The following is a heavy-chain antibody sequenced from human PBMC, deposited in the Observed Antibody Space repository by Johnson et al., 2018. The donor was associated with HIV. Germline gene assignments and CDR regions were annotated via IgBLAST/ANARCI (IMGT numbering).Heavy chain of an antibody. J-gene: IGHJ3*02. D-gene: IGHD6-13*01. CDR1: GFTFDDYG. Sequence: VQLVESGGGIVRPGGSLRLSCVASGFTFDDYGMSWVSQGPGKGLEWVTGINWSGDSTEYADSVKGRFTVSRDNARNSLYLQSNGLRAEDTAFYYCARGKGAAAGLDAFDIWGQGTMVTVSS. CDR3: ARGKGAAAGLDAFDI. V-gene: IGHV3-20*04. CDR2: INWSGDST.